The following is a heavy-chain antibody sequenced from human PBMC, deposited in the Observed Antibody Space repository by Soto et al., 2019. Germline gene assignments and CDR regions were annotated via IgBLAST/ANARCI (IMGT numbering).Heavy chain of an antibody. CDR2: INHSGST. J-gene: IGHJ6*02. D-gene: IGHD3-3*01. CDR1: GGSPSGYY. V-gene: IGHV4-34*01. CDR3: ARGPITIFGVVIPYYYGMDV. Sequence: SQTLSLICAVYGGSPSGYYWRLIRLPPEKGLEWIGEINHSGSTNYNPSLKSRVTISVDTSKNQFSLKLSSVTAADTAVYYCARGPITIFGVVIPYYYGMDVWGQGTTVT.